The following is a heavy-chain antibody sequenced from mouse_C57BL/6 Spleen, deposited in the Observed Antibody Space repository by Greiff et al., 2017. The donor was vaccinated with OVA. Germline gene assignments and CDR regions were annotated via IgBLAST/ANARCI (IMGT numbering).Heavy chain of an antibody. CDR1: GFTFSDYG. V-gene: IGHV5-17*01. J-gene: IGHJ2*01. CDR2: ISSGSSTI. Sequence: EVQLVESGGGLVKPGGSLKLSCAASGFTFSDYGMHWVRLAPEKGLEWVAYISSGSSTIYYADTVKGRFTISRDNAKNTLFLQMTSLMSEDTAMYYCARPYDYDEGYYFDYWGQGTTLTVSS. CDR3: ARPYDYDEGYYFDY. D-gene: IGHD2-4*01.